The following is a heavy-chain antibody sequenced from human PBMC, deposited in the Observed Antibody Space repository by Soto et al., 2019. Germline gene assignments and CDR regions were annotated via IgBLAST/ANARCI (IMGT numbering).Heavy chain of an antibody. CDR3: APRKYGSFNIGAFDI. D-gene: IGHD1-26*01. Sequence: GGSLRLSCAASGFSFSTYEMNWVRQAPGKGLEWVSYISKNGIDIYYADPVKDRFTISRDNANNSLFLQMDSLRPEDTAVYYCAPRKYGSFNIGAFDIWGQGTMVTVSS. CDR1: GFSFSTYE. J-gene: IGHJ3*02. V-gene: IGHV3-48*03. CDR2: ISKNGIDI.